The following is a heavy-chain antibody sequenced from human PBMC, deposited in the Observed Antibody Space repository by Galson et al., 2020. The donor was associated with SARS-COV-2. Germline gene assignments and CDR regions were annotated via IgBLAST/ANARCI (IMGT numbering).Heavy chain of an antibody. J-gene: IGHJ4*02. Sequence: SGPTLVKPTQTLTLTCPFSGFSLSTSGMCVSWIRQAPGKALEWLARIDWDDDKFYSTSLKTRLTISKDTSKNQVVLTITNMDPLDTATYYCERMSSRGYAGRYDFDYWGQGTLVTVSS. CDR3: ERMSSRGYAGRYDFDY. V-gene: IGHV2-70*17. CDR1: GFSLSTSGMC. CDR2: IDWDDDK. D-gene: IGHD3-22*01.